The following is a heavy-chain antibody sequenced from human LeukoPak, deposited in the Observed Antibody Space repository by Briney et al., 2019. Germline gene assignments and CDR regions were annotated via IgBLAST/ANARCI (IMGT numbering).Heavy chain of an antibody. D-gene: IGHD1-26*01. Sequence: GGPLRLSCAASGFTFSSFWMHWVRQAPGKGLVWVSRINSDGSSAGYADSAKGRFTISRDNAKNTLYLQMNSLRAEDTAVYYCASKLVVGATKSDYFDYWGQGTLVTVSS. CDR2: INSDGSSA. CDR3: ASKLVVGATKSDYFDY. CDR1: GFTFSSFW. J-gene: IGHJ4*02. V-gene: IGHV3-74*01.